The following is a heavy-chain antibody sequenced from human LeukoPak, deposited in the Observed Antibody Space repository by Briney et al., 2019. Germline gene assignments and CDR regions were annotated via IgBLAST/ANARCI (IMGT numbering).Heavy chain of an antibody. J-gene: IGHJ5*02. CDR3: ARYSSSSSVVA. Sequence: GGSLRLSCAASGFTFSSYSMDWVRQAPGKGLEWLANTKPDGSETHYVDSVKGRFTVSRDNAKNSLYLQVDSLRADDTAVYYCARYSSSSSVVALGQGALVTVSS. V-gene: IGHV3-7*01. CDR2: TKPDGSET. CDR1: GFTFSSYS. D-gene: IGHD6-13*01.